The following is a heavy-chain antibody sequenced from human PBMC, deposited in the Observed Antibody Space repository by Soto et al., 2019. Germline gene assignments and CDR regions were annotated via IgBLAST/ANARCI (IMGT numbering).Heavy chain of an antibody. CDR3: AHAGDYDLLSFDH. J-gene: IGHJ4*02. CDR1: GFSLTTTDMG. CDR2: MYWDDDK. D-gene: IGHD4-17*01. V-gene: IGHV2-5*02. Sequence: SGLAGEPAQTLTLPFAFSGFSLTTTDMGVAWIRQPPGKALEWLALMYWDDDKRYSPSLKNRLAISKDTSRNRVFLTITNMNPEDTGTYFCAHAGDYDLLSFDHWGPGTLVTVLL.